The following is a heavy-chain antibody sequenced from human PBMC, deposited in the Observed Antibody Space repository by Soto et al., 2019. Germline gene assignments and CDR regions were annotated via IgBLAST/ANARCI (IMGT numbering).Heavy chain of an antibody. Sequence: QVQVVQSGDEVKKPGASVKVSCKASGYTFTNYGFSWVRQAPGQGLEWMGWISGYNGNTKYAEKFQGRVTMTTDTSTRRADMELRSLRSDDTAVDYCAREGQAHYDYYGMDVWGQGTAVTVSS. CDR3: AREGQAHYDYYGMDV. D-gene: IGHD3-10*01. V-gene: IGHV1-18*01. CDR1: GYTFTNYG. J-gene: IGHJ6*02. CDR2: ISGYNGNT.